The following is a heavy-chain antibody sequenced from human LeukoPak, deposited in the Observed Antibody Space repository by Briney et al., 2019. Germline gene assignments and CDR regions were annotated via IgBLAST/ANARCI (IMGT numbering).Heavy chain of an antibody. CDR2: ISSSGSTI. J-gene: IGHJ6*03. CDR3: ARLPITFGGGSTFYYYYYMDV. Sequence: GGSLRLSCEASGFSMSVYWMSWIRQAPGKGLEWVSYISSSGSTIYYADSVKGRFTISRDNAKNSLYLQMNSLRAEDTAVYYCARLPITFGGGSTFYYYYYMDVWGKGTTVTVSS. D-gene: IGHD3-16*01. V-gene: IGHV3-11*01. CDR1: GFSMSVYW.